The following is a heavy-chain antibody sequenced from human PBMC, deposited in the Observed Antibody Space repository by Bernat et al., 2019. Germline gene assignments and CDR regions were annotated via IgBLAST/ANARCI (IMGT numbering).Heavy chain of an antibody. Sequence: QVQLVQSGAEVKKPGASVKVSCKASGYTFTSYGISWVRQAPGQGLEWMGWISAYNGNTNYAQKLQGRVTMTTDTSTSTAYMELRSLRSDDTAVYYCARSQDDIMITFGGVIDFFDYWGQGTLVTVSS. D-gene: IGHD3-16*02. V-gene: IGHV1-18*04. J-gene: IGHJ4*02. CDR1: GYTFTSYG. CDR3: ARSQDDIMITFGGVIDFFDY. CDR2: ISAYNGNT.